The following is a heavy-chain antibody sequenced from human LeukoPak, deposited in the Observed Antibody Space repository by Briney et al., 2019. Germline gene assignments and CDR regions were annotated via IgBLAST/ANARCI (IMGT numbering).Heavy chain of an antibody. J-gene: IGHJ4*02. CDR1: GGSTNNNSCY. V-gene: IGHV4-39*07. Sequence: PSETLSLTCTVSGGSTNNNSCYWGWIRQPPGMGLEWIGSLHYSGTYYNPSLKSRVTISLDTSKNQFSLKLTSVTAADTAVYFCHSDCIAYWGQGTVVTVSS. CDR2: LHYSGT. CDR3: HSDCIAY. D-gene: IGHD2-15*01.